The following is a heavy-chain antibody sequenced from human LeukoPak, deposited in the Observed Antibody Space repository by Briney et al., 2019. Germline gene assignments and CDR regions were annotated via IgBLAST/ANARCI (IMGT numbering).Heavy chain of an antibody. Sequence: GASVKVSCKASGYTFTSYYMHWVRQAPGQGLEWMGIINPSGGSTSYAQKFQGRVTMTTDTSTSTAYMELRSLRSDDTAVYYCVRLSSGYFYPDYWGQGTLVTVSS. V-gene: IGHV1-46*01. CDR3: VRLSSGYFYPDY. J-gene: IGHJ4*02. D-gene: IGHD3-22*01. CDR1: GYTFTSYY. CDR2: INPSGGST.